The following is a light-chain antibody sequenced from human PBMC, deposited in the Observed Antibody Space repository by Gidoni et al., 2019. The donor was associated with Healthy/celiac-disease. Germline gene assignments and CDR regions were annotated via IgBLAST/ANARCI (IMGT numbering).Light chain of an antibody. CDR1: QDISHY. CDR2: DAS. CDR3: QLYDKRPPT. Sequence: DIQMTQSTSSLSASVGDSGTITCQASQDISHYLNWYQQKPGKAHKRLIYDASHLETGVPPMFSGSGSGTDVTFTISSRQPEDMATYYRQLYDKRPPTFGGXTKVEIK. V-gene: IGKV1-33*01. J-gene: IGKJ4*01.